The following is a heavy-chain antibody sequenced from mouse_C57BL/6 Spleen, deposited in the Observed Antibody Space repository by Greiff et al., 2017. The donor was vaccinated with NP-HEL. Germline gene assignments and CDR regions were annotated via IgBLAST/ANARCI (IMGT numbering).Heavy chain of an antibody. Sequence: VQLKESGGGLVKPGGSLKLSCAASGFTFSDYGMHWVRQAPEKGLEWVAYISSGSSTIYYADTVKGRFTISRDNAKNTLFLQMTSLRSEDTAMHYCARRGVYYAMDYWGQGTSVTVSS. CDR2: ISSGSSTI. J-gene: IGHJ4*01. CDR1: GFTFSDYG. V-gene: IGHV5-17*01. CDR3: ARRGVYYAMDY.